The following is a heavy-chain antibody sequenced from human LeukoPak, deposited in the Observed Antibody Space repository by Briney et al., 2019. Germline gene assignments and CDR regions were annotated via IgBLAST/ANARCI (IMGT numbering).Heavy chain of an antibody. J-gene: IGHJ4*02. CDR1: GYTFTSHG. Sequence: GASVKVSCKASGYTFTSHGISWVRQAPGQGLEWMGWIITYNGNTNYAQKIQGRVSMTTDTSTSTAYMDMRSLRSDDTAVYYCARDFSLEYSSSSFADYWGQGTLVTVSS. D-gene: IGHD6-6*01. V-gene: IGHV1-18*01. CDR3: ARDFSLEYSSSSFADY. CDR2: IITYNGNT.